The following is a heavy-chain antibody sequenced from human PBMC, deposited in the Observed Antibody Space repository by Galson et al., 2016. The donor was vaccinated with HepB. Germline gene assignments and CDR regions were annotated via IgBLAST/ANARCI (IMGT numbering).Heavy chain of an antibody. CDR2: INHSGST. D-gene: IGHD1-26*01. CDR1: GASFSGYY. CDR3: AREGGSLLDHYYYGMDV. V-gene: IGHV4-34*01. J-gene: IGHJ6*02. Sequence: SETLSLTCAVYGASFSGYYWSWIRQPPGKGLEWIGEINHSGSTNYNPSLKSRVTISVDTSKSQFSLKLSSVTAADTAVYYCAREGGSLLDHYYYGMDVWGQGTTVTVSS.